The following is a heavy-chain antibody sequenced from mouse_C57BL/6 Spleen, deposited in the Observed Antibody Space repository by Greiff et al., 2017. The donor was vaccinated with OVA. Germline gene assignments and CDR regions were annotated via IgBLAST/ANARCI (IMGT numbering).Heavy chain of an antibody. D-gene: IGHD1-1*01. CDR3: ARRGGSSSYAMDY. CDR1: GYTFTSYW. CDR2: INPSSGYT. J-gene: IGHJ4*01. V-gene: IGHV1-7*01. Sequence: VQLQQSGAELAKPGASVKLSCKASGYTFTSYWMHWVKQRPGQGLEWIGYINPSSGYTKYNQKFKDKATLTADKSSSTAYMQLSSLTYADSAVYDCARRGGSSSYAMDYWGQGTSVTVSS.